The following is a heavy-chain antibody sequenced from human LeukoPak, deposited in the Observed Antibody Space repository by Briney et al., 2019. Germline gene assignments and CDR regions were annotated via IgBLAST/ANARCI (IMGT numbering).Heavy chain of an antibody. D-gene: IGHD3-22*01. Sequence: PGGSLRLSCIAYGFTFSDYYMNWIRQAPGRGLEWVSYISGSGSDLYYADSVKGRFTISRDNAKNSLYLQVNSLRAEDTAVYYCARSIGSYYTMDVWGQGTTVTVSS. J-gene: IGHJ6*02. V-gene: IGHV3-11*01. CDR1: GFTFSDYY. CDR3: ARSIGSYYTMDV. CDR2: ISGSGSDL.